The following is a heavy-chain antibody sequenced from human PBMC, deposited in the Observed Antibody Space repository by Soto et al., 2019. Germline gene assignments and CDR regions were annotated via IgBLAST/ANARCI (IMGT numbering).Heavy chain of an antibody. V-gene: IGHV3-7*01. D-gene: IGHD4-17*01. Sequence: GSLRLSCAASGFTFGPYWMTWVRQAPGKGLEWVAKIKPDGSEKYYVDSVKGRFAISRDDSKSTLFLQMSSLRVDDTAVYYCVRDPATVTSYFDYWGQGALVTVSS. CDR1: GFTFGPYW. J-gene: IGHJ4*02. CDR3: VRDPATVTSYFDY. CDR2: IKPDGSEK.